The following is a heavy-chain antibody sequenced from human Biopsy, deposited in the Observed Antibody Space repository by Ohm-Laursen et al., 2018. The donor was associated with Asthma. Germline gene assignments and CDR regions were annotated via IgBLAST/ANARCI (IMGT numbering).Heavy chain of an antibody. V-gene: IGHV1-3*01. Sequence: ASVKVSCKASGYTFIHFAIHWVRQAPGQRLEWMGWINAGDGNTKYSQKFQGRVTITGDTSASTAYMDLRSLRSEDTAMYYCARTYYDFLTGQVNDAFALWGQGTVVTVSS. J-gene: IGHJ3*01. CDR3: ARTYYDFLTGQVNDAFAL. CDR1: GYTFIHFA. CDR2: INAGDGNT. D-gene: IGHD3-9*01.